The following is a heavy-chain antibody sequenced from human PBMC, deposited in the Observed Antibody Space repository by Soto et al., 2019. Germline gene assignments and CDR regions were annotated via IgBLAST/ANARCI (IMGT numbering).Heavy chain of an antibody. CDR2: TSYEGGDK. V-gene: IGHV3-30-3*01. CDR1: GFIFRSYA. J-gene: IGHJ4*02. D-gene: IGHD3-10*01. Sequence: QEQLVESGGGVVQPGRSLRLSCEASGFIFRSYAMHWVRQAPGKGLEWVAVTSYEGGDKYYADSVKGRFTISRDNSKNTLYLQMNSLRDDDTAVYYCTRQGGTTWYREVFDYWGRGTLVTVSS. CDR3: TRQGGTTWYREVFDY.